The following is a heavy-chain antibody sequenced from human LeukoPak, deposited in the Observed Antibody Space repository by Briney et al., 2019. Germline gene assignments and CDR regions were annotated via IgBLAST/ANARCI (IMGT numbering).Heavy chain of an antibody. CDR3: ARFEASTGPFDY. J-gene: IGHJ4*02. Sequence: GGSLRLSCAASGFTVSSNFMSGVGQAPGRGLEGVSVIYSGDEKYYADSVKGRFSISRDNSKNTLNLQMNSLRTDDTAFYYCARFEASTGPFDYWGQGTLVTVSS. D-gene: IGHD2-2*01. V-gene: IGHV3-66*02. CDR1: GFTVSSNF. CDR2: IYSGDEK.